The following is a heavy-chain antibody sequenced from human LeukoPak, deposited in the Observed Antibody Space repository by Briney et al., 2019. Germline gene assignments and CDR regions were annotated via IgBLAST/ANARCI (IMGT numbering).Heavy chain of an antibody. J-gene: IGHJ4*02. Sequence: GASVKVSCKASGYTFTGYYMHWVRQAPGQGLEWMGWINPNSGGTNYAQKFQGRVTMTRDTSISTAYMELSRLRSDDTAVYYCATEGPKRDSYGGYGYWGQGTLVTVSS. CDR2: INPNSGGT. V-gene: IGHV1-2*02. D-gene: IGHD5-12*01. CDR1: GYTFTGYY. CDR3: ATEGPKRDSYGGYGY.